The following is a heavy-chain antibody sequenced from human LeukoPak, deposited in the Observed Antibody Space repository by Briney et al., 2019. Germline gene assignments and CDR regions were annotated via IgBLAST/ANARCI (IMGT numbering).Heavy chain of an antibody. D-gene: IGHD2-15*01. CDR1: GGSIGSGGYS. J-gene: IGHJ4*02. CDR3: ARGYCSGGSCYSFDY. V-gene: IGHV4-30-2*01. Sequence: PSETLSLTCAVSGGSIGSGGYSWSWIRQPPGKGLEWIGYIYHSGSTYYNPSLKSRVTISVDRSKNQFSLKLSSVTAADTAVYYCARGYCSGGSCYSFDYWGQGTLVTVSS. CDR2: IYHSGST.